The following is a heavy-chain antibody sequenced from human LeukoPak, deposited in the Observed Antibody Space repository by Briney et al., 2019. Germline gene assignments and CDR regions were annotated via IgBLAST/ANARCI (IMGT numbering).Heavy chain of an antibody. D-gene: IGHD3-10*01. CDR3: AKDRVVRGLMGAFDQ. CDR2: ISASASNT. Sequence: GGSLRLSCAASGFTFSNYPMGWVRRAPGKGLEWVSTISASASNTYYADSVEGRFTISRDNSKNTLYLQMNSLRDEDTAVYYRAKDRVVRGLMGAFDQWGQGTLVTVSS. V-gene: IGHV3-23*01. J-gene: IGHJ4*02. CDR1: GFTFSNYP.